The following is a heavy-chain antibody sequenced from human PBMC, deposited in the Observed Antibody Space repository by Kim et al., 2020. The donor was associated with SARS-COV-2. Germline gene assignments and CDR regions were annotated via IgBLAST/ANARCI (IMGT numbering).Heavy chain of an antibody. CDR2: INAGNGNT. J-gene: IGHJ6*02. Sequence: ASVKVSCKASGYTFTSYAMHWVRQAPGQRLEWMGWINAGNGNTKYSQKFQGRVTITRDTSASTAYMELSSLRSEDTAVYYCARDPVAGTERNGMDVWGQGTTVTVSS. V-gene: IGHV1-3*01. CDR3: ARDPVAGTERNGMDV. D-gene: IGHD6-19*01. CDR1: GYTFTSYA.